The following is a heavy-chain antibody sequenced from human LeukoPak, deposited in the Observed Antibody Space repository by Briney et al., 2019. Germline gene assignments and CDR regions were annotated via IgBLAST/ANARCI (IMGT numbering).Heavy chain of an antibody. CDR3: ARAYSNYVIRHRGDAFDI. V-gene: IGHV4-4*02. J-gene: IGHJ3*02. Sequence: TSETLSLTCAVSGGSISSSNWWSWVRQPPGKGLEWIGEIYHSGSTNYNPSLKSRVTISVDTSKNQFSLKLSSVTAADTAVYYCARAYSNYVIRHRGDAFDIWGQGTMVTVSS. CDR1: GGSISSSNW. CDR2: IYHSGST. D-gene: IGHD4-11*01.